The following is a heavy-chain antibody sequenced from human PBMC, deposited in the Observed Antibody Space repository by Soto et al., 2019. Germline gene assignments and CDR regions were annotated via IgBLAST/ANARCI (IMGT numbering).Heavy chain of an antibody. CDR3: AKNVIVATIFEYYFDY. CDR1: GFTFSSFA. Sequence: GGSLRLSCAASGFTFSSFALSWVRQAPGKGLEWVSAISGSGGSTYYADSVTGRFTISRDNSKNTLYLQMNSLRAEDTAVYYCAKNVIVATIFEYYFDYWGQGTLVTVSS. CDR2: ISGSGGST. V-gene: IGHV3-23*01. J-gene: IGHJ4*02. D-gene: IGHD5-12*01.